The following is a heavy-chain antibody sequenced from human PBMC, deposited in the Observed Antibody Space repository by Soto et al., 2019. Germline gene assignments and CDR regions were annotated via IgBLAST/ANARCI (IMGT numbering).Heavy chain of an antibody. D-gene: IGHD4-4*01. J-gene: IGHJ6*03. V-gene: IGHV3-7*01. Sequence: GGSLRLSCAASGFTFSSYWMSWVRQAPGKGLEWVANIKQDGSEKYYVDSVKGRFTISRDNAKNSLYLQMNSLRAEDTAVYYCARSITVTAEGYYYYYMDVWGKGTTVTVSS. CDR2: IKQDGSEK. CDR1: GFTFSSYW. CDR3: ARSITVTAEGYYYYYMDV.